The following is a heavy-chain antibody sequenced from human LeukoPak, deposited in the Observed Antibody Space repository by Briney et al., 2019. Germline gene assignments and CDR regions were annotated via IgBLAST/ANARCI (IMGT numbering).Heavy chain of an antibody. J-gene: IGHJ4*02. CDR1: GGSISSSSYY. CDR2: IYYSGST. Sequence: SETLSLTCTVSGGSISSSSYYWGWIRQPPGKGLEWIGSIYYSGSTYYNPSLKSRVTISVDTSKNQFSLKLSSVTAADTAVYYCARNRIAVAGDANYFDYWGQGTLVTVSS. V-gene: IGHV4-39*07. CDR3: ARNRIAVAGDANYFDY. D-gene: IGHD6-19*01.